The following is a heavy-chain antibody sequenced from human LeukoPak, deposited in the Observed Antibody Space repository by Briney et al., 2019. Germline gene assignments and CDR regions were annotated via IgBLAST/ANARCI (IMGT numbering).Heavy chain of an antibody. CDR1: GGSFSGYY. CDR2: INHSGST. V-gene: IGHV4-34*01. J-gene: IGHJ5*02. Sequence: SETLSLTCAVYGGSFSGYYWSWIRQPPGKGLEWIGEINHSGSTNYNPSLKSRVTISVDTSKNQFSLKLSSVTAADTAVYYCARRVAGRDSGSLSWYRSDSWFDPWGQGTLVTVSS. D-gene: IGHD6-13*01. CDR3: ARRVAGRDSGSLSWYRSDSWFDP.